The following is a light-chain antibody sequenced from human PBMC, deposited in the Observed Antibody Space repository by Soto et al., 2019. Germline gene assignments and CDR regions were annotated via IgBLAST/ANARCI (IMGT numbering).Light chain of an antibody. J-gene: IGKJ1*01. CDR1: QQFTSY. Sequence: GDRVTIKCRASQQFTSYVNWYQQKDGKAPKLLIYDASSLESGVPSRFSGSGSGTEFTLTISSLQPDDFATYYCQQYDDHWTFGQGTKV. V-gene: IGKV1-5*01. CDR2: DAS. CDR3: QQYDDHWT.